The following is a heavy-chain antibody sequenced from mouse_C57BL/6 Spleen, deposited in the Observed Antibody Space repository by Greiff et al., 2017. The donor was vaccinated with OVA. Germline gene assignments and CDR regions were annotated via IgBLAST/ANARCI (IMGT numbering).Heavy chain of an antibody. CDR2: IRNKANGYTT. CDR1: GFTFTDYY. V-gene: IGHV7-3*01. J-gene: IGHJ2*01. Sequence: DVQLVESGGGLVQPGGSLSLSCAASGFTFTDYYMSWVRQPPGKALEWLGFIRNKANGYTTEYSASVKGRFTISRDNSQSILYLQMNALRAEDSATYYCARYVHFFDYWGQGTTLTVSS. CDR3: ARYVHFFDY.